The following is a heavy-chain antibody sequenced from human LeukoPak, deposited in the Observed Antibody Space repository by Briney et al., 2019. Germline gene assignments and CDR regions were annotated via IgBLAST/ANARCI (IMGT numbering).Heavy chain of an antibody. CDR2: ISSSSSYI. CDR1: GFTFSSYS. Sequence: GGSLRLSCAASGFTFSSYSMNWVRQAPGKGLEWVSSISSSSSYIYYADSVKGRFTISRDNAKNSLYLQMNSLRAEDTAVYYCVREGIKPLLRFGELQQFDYWGQGTLVTVSS. CDR3: VREGIKPLLRFGELQQFDY. D-gene: IGHD3-10*01. V-gene: IGHV3-21*04. J-gene: IGHJ4*02.